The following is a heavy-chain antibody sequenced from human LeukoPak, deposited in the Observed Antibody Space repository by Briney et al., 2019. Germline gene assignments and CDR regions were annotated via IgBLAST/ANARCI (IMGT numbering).Heavy chain of an antibody. CDR2: INPSGGST. CDR3: ARPIIAVAGTEYYFDY. Sequence: ASVKVSCTASGYTFTSYYMHWVRQAPGQGLEWMGIINPSGGSTSYAQKFQGRVTMTRDTSTSTVYMELSSLRSEDTAVYYCARPIIAVAGTEYYFDYWGQGTLVTVSS. D-gene: IGHD6-19*01. J-gene: IGHJ4*02. CDR1: GYTFTSYY. V-gene: IGHV1-46*01.